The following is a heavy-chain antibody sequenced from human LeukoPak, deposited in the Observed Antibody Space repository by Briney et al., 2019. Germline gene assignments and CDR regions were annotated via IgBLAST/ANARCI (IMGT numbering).Heavy chain of an antibody. J-gene: IGHJ6*02. V-gene: IGHV3-53*01. CDR2: IDRGGST. CDR1: GFSLSSND. CDR3: AKRVGYGYGMDV. D-gene: IGHD6-13*01. Sequence: GGSLRLSCEASGFSLSSNDMSWVRQAPGKGLECVSVIDRGGSTFYAASVKGRFTISRDNSKNTLYLQMNSLRVEDTAEFYCAKRVGYGYGMDVWGQGTTVTVSS.